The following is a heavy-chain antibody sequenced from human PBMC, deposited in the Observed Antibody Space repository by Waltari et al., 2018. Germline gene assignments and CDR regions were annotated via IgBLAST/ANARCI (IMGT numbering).Heavy chain of an antibody. D-gene: IGHD2-8*02. CDR3: ARDCRSSNCYLVGDH. CDR2: FSLDSGDT. J-gene: IGHJ5*02. CDR1: GSIFSEYG. Sequence: HLVQSGAEVKKAGDSVKLSCKASGSIFSEYGVSWVRHAPGQGLEWMAVFSLDSGDTNLAQKFEGRVTLTKDTSTDTPYLEMRGLSSDDTGLYYCARDCRSSNCYLVGDHWGQGTLVTVSS. V-gene: IGHV1-18*01.